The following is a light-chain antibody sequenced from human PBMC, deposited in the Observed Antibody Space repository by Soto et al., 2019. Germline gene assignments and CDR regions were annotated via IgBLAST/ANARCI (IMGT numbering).Light chain of an antibody. Sequence: DIRMTQSPSSLSASVGDRVTITCQAGQGISIFLNWYQQKPGKAPKLLIYDASNLETGVPSRFSESGSGTYFTFTISSLQPEDIATYYCQQYDNLPSFGQGTNLEI. CDR1: QGISIF. CDR3: QQYDNLPS. V-gene: IGKV1-33*01. CDR2: DAS. J-gene: IGKJ2*01.